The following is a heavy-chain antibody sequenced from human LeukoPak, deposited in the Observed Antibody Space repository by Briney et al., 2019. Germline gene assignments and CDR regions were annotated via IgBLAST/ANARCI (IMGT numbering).Heavy chain of an antibody. J-gene: IGHJ4*02. CDR1: GFTFSSYW. V-gene: IGHV3-74*01. CDR2: INSDGSST. CDR3: ARLQAGSASWIQLWQTAIDY. D-gene: IGHD5-18*01. Sequence: GGSLRLSCAASGFTFSSYWMHWVRQAPGKGLVWVSRINSDGSSTSYADSVKGRFTISRDNAKNSLYLQMNSLRAEDTAVYYCARLQAGSASWIQLWQTAIDYWGQGTLVTVSS.